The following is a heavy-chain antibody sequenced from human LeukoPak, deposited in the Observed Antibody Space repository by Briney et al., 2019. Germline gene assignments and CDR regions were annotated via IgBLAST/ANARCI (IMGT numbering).Heavy chain of an antibody. Sequence: SETLSLTCTVSGGSISSSSYYWGWIRQPPGKGLEWIGGIYYSGSTYYNPSLKSRVTISVDTSKNQFSLKLSSVTAADTAVYYCARNRVEMATIEGFDYWGQGTLVTVSS. J-gene: IGHJ4*02. CDR3: ARNRVEMATIEGFDY. V-gene: IGHV4-39*01. CDR1: GGSISSSSYY. D-gene: IGHD5-24*01. CDR2: IYYSGST.